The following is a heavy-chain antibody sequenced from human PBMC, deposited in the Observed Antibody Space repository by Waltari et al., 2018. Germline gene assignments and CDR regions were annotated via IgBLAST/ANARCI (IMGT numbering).Heavy chain of an antibody. CDR1: GGSFSGYY. J-gene: IGHJ4*02. Sequence: QVQLQQWGAGLLKSSETLSLTCAVYGGSFSGYYWSWIRQPPGKGLEWIGEINHSGSTNYNPSLKSRVTISVDTSKNQFSLKLSVVTAADTAVYYCARGTVTIDYWGQGTLVTVSS. V-gene: IGHV4-34*01. CDR3: ARGTVTIDY. D-gene: IGHD1-7*01. CDR2: INHSGST.